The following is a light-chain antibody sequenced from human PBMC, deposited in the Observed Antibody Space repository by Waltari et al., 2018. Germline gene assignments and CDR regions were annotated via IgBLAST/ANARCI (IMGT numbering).Light chain of an antibody. V-gene: IGKV3-11*01. Sequence: DIVLKQSPGPRSLSPGESATLSCRASESLSTYLAWYQQKPGQAARLLIYDASKRAPGIPARFSGATSGTDFTLTISSLEPDDFGLYFCQHKTTWPLFGGGTTVEIK. CDR3: QHKTTWPL. CDR2: DAS. CDR1: ESLSTY. J-gene: IGKJ4*01.